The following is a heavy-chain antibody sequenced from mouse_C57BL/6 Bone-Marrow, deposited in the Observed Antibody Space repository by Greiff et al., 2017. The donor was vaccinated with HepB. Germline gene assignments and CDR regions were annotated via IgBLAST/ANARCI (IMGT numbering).Heavy chain of an antibody. CDR3: ARFYDYDGFDY. CDR1: GYTFTDYY. Sequence: EVQLQQSGPVLVKPGASVKMSCKASGYTFTDYYMNWVKQSHGKSLEWIGVIYPYNGGTSYNQKFKGKATLTVDKSSSTAYMELNSLTSEDSAVYYCARFYDYDGFDYWGQGTTLTVSS. J-gene: IGHJ2*01. D-gene: IGHD2-4*01. CDR2: IYPYNGGT. V-gene: IGHV1-19*01.